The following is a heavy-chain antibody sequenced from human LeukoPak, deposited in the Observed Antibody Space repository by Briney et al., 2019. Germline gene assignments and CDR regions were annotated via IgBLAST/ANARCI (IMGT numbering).Heavy chain of an antibody. V-gene: IGHV3-49*03. Sequence: PGRSLRLSCTASGFTFGDYAMSWIRQAPGKGLEWVGFIRSKAYGETADYAASVKGRFTISRDDSKAIAYLQMNSLKTKDTAVYHCTRDRGAYNLYDYWGQGTLVTVSS. CDR2: IRSKAYGETA. J-gene: IGHJ4*02. CDR1: GFTFGDYA. D-gene: IGHD1-1*01. CDR3: TRDRGAYNLYDY.